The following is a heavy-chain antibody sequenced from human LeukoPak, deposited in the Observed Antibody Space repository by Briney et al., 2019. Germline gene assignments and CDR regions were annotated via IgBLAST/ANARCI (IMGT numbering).Heavy chain of an antibody. V-gene: IGHV1-46*01. CDR1: GHSLTSYS. Sequence: ASVKVSCKAFGHSLTSYSMHWVRQAPGQGLEWMGIINPSGGSTSYAQKFQGRVTMTRNTSVSTAYMYLSSLRSEDAAVYYCAKAVRIVGANPLLGPFEYYFDYWGQGSLVTVSS. CDR3: AKAVRIVGANPLLGPFEYYFDY. J-gene: IGHJ4*02. D-gene: IGHD1-26*01. CDR2: INPSGGST.